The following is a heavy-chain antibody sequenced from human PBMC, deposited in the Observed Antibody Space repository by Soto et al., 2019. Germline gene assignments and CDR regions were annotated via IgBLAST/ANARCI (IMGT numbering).Heavy chain of an antibody. V-gene: IGHV1-69*12. CDR3: ARDRSVGYCSTTTCPKPFYYSAMDV. Sequence: QVQLVQSGAEVKKPGSSLKVSCKASGGTFTNYAFSWVRQAPGQGLEWMGGIIPVFGTPDYAQKFQGRVTITADESTRTASMELSSLRSDNTAVYYCARDRSVGYCSTTTCPKPFYYSAMDVWGQGTTVTVSS. J-gene: IGHJ6*02. D-gene: IGHD2-2*01. CDR2: IIPVFGTP. CDR1: GGTFTNYA.